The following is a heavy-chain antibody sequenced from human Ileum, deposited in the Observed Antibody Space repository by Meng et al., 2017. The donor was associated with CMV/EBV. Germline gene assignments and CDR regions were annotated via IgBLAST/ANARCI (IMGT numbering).Heavy chain of an antibody. D-gene: IGHD1-26*01. V-gene: IGHV1-2*02. J-gene: IGHJ4*02. CDR1: GYTFTGYY. Sequence: ASVKVSCKASGYTFTGYYMHWVRQAPGQGLEWMGWINPNSGGTNYAQKFQGRVTMTRDTSISTAYMELSRLRSDDTAVYYCARVSSGSYYPVFDYWGQGTLVTVSS. CDR2: INPNSGGT. CDR3: ARVSSGSYYPVFDY.